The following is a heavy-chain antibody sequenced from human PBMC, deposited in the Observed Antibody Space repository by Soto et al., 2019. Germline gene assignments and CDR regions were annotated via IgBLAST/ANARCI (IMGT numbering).Heavy chain of an antibody. D-gene: IGHD3-22*01. CDR3: ARGVNHYDSSGYYYVFDY. CDR1: GGTFSHNA. Sequence: ASVKVSCKVSGGTFSHNAISWLRQSAGQGLEWMGGIIPILGTANYAQKFQGRVTITADESTITACMELSSLRSEDTAVYYCARGVNHYDSSGYYYVFDYWGQGTLVTVSS. CDR2: IIPILGTA. J-gene: IGHJ4*02. V-gene: IGHV1-69*13.